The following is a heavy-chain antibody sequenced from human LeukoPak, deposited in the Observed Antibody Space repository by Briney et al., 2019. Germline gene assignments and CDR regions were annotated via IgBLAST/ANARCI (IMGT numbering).Heavy chain of an antibody. D-gene: IGHD6-19*01. Sequence: GGPLGVSCKGSGFTFGDYPMSWFGQAPLGGLENIVFIRSKVYGGTPEYAASVRGRFTISRDDSKSITYLQMNSLKSEDTAVYYCSREGGSGWAYDYWGQGTVVTVSS. V-gene: IGHV3-49*03. CDR2: IRSKVYGGTP. CDR3: SREGGSGWAYDY. CDR1: GFTFGDYP. J-gene: IGHJ4*02.